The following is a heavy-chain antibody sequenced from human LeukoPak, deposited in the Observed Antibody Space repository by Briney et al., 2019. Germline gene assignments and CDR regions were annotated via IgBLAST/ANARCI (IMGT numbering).Heavy chain of an antibody. Sequence: PGGSLRLSCAASGFTFSTYWMHSVRQAPGKGLVWVSRINNDGSVTSYADSVKGRFTISRDNAKNTLFLQMNSLRAEDTAVYYCARSPNWGGDCFWGQGTLVTVSS. J-gene: IGHJ4*02. CDR3: ARSPNWGGDCF. CDR2: INNDGSVT. CDR1: GFTFSTYW. V-gene: IGHV3-74*01. D-gene: IGHD2-21*02.